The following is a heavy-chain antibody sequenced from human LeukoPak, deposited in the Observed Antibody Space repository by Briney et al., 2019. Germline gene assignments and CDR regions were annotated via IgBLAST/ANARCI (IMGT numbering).Heavy chain of an antibody. CDR2: IYYSGYT. V-gene: IGHV4-59*01. D-gene: IGHD3-10*01. J-gene: IGHJ4*02. CDR1: GGSISSYY. Sequence: KPSETLSLTCTVSGGSISSYYWSWIRQPPGKGLEWIGYIYYSGYTNYSPSLKSRVTISIDTSKNQFSLNLNSLTAADTAVYYCARAMSNYQIFDYWGQGIPATVSS. CDR3: ARAMSNYQIFDY.